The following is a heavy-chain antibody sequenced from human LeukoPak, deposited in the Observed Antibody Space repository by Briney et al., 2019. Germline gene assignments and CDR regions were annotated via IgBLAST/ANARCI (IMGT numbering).Heavy chain of an antibody. Sequence: PSETLSLTCAVYGGSFSGYYWSWIRQPPGKGLEWIGEINHSGSTNYNPSLKSRVTISVDTSKNQFSLKLSSVTAADTAVYYCARETEDIVVIPAARPGYYGMDVWGQGTTVTVSS. CDR2: INHSGST. J-gene: IGHJ6*02. V-gene: IGHV4-34*01. CDR3: ARETEDIVVIPAARPGYYGMDV. CDR1: GGSFSGYY. D-gene: IGHD2-2*02.